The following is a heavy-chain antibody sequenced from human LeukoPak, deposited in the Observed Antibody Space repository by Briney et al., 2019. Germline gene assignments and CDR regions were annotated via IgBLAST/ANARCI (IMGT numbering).Heavy chain of an antibody. Sequence: GGSLRLSCAASGFMFSSYWMSWVRQAPGKGLEWVADIKEDGSEKSYVDSVKGRFTISRDNSKNTLYLQMNSLRAEDTAVYYCAELGITMIGGVWGKGTTVTISS. CDR3: AELGITMIGGV. J-gene: IGHJ6*04. CDR1: GFMFSSYW. V-gene: IGHV3-7*01. CDR2: IKEDGSEK. D-gene: IGHD3-10*02.